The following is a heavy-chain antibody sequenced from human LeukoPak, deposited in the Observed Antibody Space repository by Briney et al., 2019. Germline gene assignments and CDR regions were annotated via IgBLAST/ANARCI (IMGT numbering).Heavy chain of an antibody. CDR1: GYTFTGYY. J-gene: IGHJ4*02. CDR3: ARGDTAMVTSRFDY. V-gene: IGHV1-2*02. CDR2: INPNSGGT. D-gene: IGHD5-18*01. Sequence: ASVKVSCKASGYTFTGYYMHWVRQAPGQGLEWMGWINPNSGGTNYAQKFQGRVTMTRDTSISTAYMELSRLRSDDTAVHYCARGDTAMVTSRFDYWGQGTLVTVSS.